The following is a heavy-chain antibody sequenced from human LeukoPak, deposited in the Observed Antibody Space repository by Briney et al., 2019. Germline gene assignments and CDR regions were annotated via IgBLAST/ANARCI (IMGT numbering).Heavy chain of an antibody. CDR3: ARDNDSRDPPHFDY. CDR1: GYSENLYG. D-gene: IGHD3-16*01. Sequence: ASVKVSCETSGYSENLYGITWVRQVAGQGLEWMGWISAQHGQTEYAPNSQDRVTMTTDTYTNTAYMELRSLRSDDAAVYYSARDNDSRDPPHFDYWGQGTLVTVSS. J-gene: IGHJ4*02. V-gene: IGHV1-18*01. CDR2: ISAQHGQT.